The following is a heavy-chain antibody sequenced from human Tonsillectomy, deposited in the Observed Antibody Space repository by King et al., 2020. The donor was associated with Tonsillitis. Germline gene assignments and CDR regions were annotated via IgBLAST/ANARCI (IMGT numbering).Heavy chain of an antibody. D-gene: IGHD3-22*01. Sequence: QLQESGPGLVKPSETLSLTCTVSGGSISTNTYYWDWVRQPPGKGLQWIGSIHYSWSTYYNPPLNSRVTISVDRSKNQFSLELSSVTAADTAVYYCATLSGGYEYFQHWGQGTLVTFSS. CDR3: ATLSGGYEYFQH. J-gene: IGHJ1*01. CDR1: GGSISTNTYY. CDR2: IHYSWST. V-gene: IGHV4-39*01.